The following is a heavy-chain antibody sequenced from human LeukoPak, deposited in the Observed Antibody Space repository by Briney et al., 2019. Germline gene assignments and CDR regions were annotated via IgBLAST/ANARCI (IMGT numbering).Heavy chain of an antibody. CDR1: GGSISSSSYY. CDR2: IYYSGST. CDR3: ARDVIVVVVAATHAFDI. Sequence: SSETLSLTCTVSGGSISSSSYYWGWIRQPPGKGLEWIGSIYYSGSTYYNPSLKSRVTISVDTSKSQFSLKLSSVTAADTAVYYCARDVIVVVVAATHAFDIWGQGTMVTVSS. V-gene: IGHV4-39*07. D-gene: IGHD2-15*01. J-gene: IGHJ3*02.